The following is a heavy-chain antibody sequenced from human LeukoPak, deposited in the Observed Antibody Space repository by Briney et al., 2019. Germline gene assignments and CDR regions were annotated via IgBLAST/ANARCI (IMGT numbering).Heavy chain of an antibody. Sequence: GGSLRLSCAASGFTVSSNYMSWVRQAPGKGLEWVSVIYSGGSTYYADSVKGRFTISRDNSKNTLYLQMNSLRAEDTAVYYCAKDKYSSSWHTLPYWGQGTLVTVSS. CDR3: AKDKYSSSWHTLPY. D-gene: IGHD6-13*01. CDR2: IYSGGST. V-gene: IGHV3-66*01. J-gene: IGHJ4*02. CDR1: GFTVSSNY.